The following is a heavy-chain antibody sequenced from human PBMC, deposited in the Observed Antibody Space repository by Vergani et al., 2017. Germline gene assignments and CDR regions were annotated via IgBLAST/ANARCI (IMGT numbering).Heavy chain of an antibody. D-gene: IGHD3-9*01. Sequence: QVQLVQSGAEVKKPGASVKVSCKASGYTFTSYGISWVRQAPGQGLEWMGWISAYNGNTNYAQKLQGRVTMTTDTSTGTAYMELRSLRSDDTAVYYCARKGLRYFDWLLLVDAFDIWGQGTMVTVSS. CDR1: GYTFTSYG. J-gene: IGHJ3*02. V-gene: IGHV1-18*01. CDR2: ISAYNGNT. CDR3: ARKGLRYFDWLLLVDAFDI.